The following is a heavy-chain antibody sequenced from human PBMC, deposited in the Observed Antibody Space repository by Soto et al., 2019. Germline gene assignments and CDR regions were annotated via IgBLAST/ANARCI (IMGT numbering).Heavy chain of an antibody. CDR2: IYNSGTT. Sequence: SETLSLTCTVSGGSISNYYCTWIRQTPGKGLEYIGFIYNSGTTNYHPSLKSRVTISIDTSKSQFYLKLTSVTAADTAIYYCATRFYSSAVLFDYWGPGTQVTVS. D-gene: IGHD2-21*01. V-gene: IGHV4-59*13. CDR3: ATRFYSSAVLFDY. CDR1: GGSISNYY. J-gene: IGHJ4*02.